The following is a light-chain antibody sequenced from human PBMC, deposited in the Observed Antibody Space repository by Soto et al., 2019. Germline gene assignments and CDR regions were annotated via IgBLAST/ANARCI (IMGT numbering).Light chain of an antibody. V-gene: IGKV1-39*01. Sequence: DIQMTQSPSSLSASLGDRVTITCRASQSISSYLNWYQQKPGKAPKLLIYAASSLQSGVPSRFSGSGSGTDFTLTISSLQPEDFATYYCQQSYSTFITFGQGTRLEI. CDR1: QSISSY. CDR2: AAS. CDR3: QQSYSTFIT. J-gene: IGKJ5*01.